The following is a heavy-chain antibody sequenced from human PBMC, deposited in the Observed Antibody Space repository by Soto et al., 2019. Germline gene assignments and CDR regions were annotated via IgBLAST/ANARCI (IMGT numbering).Heavy chain of an antibody. V-gene: IGHV1-18*01. CDR2: ISAYNGNT. CDR3: ARSLVWSGYYEGYYFDY. Sequence: ASVKVSCKASGYTFTSYGISWVRQAPGQGLEWMGWISAYNGNTNYAQKLQGRVTMTTDTSTSTAYMELRSLRSDDTAVYYCARSLVWSGYYEGYYFDYWGQGTLVTVSS. D-gene: IGHD3-3*01. J-gene: IGHJ4*02. CDR1: GYTFTSYG.